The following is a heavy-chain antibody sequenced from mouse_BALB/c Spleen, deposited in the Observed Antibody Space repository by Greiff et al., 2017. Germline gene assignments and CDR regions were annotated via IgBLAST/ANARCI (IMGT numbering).Heavy chain of an antibody. CDR3: ARDEGYDGAVDY. CDR1: GFAFSSYD. CDR2: ISSGGGST. J-gene: IGHJ4*01. D-gene: IGHD2-14*01. V-gene: IGHV5-12-1*01. Sequence: VHVKQSGGGLVKPGGSLKLSCSASGFAFSSYDMSWVRQTPEKRLEWVAYISSGGGSTYYPDTVKGRFTLSRDNAKNTLYLQMSSLKSEDTTMYYCARDEGYDGAVDYWGQGTSVTVSS.